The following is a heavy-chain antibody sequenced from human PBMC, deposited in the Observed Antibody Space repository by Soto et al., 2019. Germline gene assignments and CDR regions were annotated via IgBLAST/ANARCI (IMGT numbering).Heavy chain of an antibody. J-gene: IGHJ4*02. CDR2: IRSKANSYAT. D-gene: IGHD1-26*01. CDR1: GFTFSGSA. Sequence: EVQLVESGGGLVQPGGSLKLSCAASGFTFSGSAMHWVRQASGKGLEWVGRIRSKANSYATAYAASVKGRFTISRDDSKNTAYLQMNSLKTEDTAVYYCTSGSYLEVTTAKHWGQGTLVTVSS. CDR3: TSGSYLEVTTAKH. V-gene: IGHV3-73*02.